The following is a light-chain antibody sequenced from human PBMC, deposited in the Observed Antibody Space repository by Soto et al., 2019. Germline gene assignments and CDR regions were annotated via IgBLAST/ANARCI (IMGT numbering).Light chain of an antibody. CDR3: ATWDDSLNGYV. V-gene: IGLV1-44*01. J-gene: IGLJ1*01. CDR2: GND. CDR1: SSNIGSDT. Sequence: QSVLTQPPSVSGTPGQRVTISCSGSSSNIGSDTVKWYQHLPGTAPKLLIHGNDQRPSGVPDRFSGSKSGTSASLAISGLQSEDEADYYCATWDDSLNGYVFGPGTKLTVL.